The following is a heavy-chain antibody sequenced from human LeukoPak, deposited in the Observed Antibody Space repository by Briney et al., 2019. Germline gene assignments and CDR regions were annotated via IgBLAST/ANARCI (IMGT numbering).Heavy chain of an antibody. J-gene: IGHJ3*01. V-gene: IGHV4-59*08. CDR1: GGSISSYY. Sequence: SETLSLTCTVSGGSISSYYWSWIRQPPGKGLEWIGYIYYSGSTNYNPSLKSRVTVSADTSKNQFSLKLSSVTAADTAVYYCARAFDYYDSSGYYPYDAFDVWDQGTMVTVSS. CDR3: ARAFDYYDSSGYYPYDAFDV. CDR2: IYYSGST. D-gene: IGHD3-22*01.